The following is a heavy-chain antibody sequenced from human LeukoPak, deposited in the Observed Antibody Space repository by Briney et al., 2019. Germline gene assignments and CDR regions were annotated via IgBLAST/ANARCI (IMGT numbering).Heavy chain of an antibody. CDR1: GYSFTSYW. J-gene: IGHJ4*02. CDR2: IYPGDSDT. CDR3: ARYPNDHSNAGDY. Sequence: GESLKISCKGSGYSFTSYWIGWVRQMPGKGLEWMGIIYPGDSDTRYSPSFQGQVTISVDKSISTAYLQWSSLKASDSAMYYCARYPNDHSNAGDYWGRGTLATVSS. D-gene: IGHD4-11*01. V-gene: IGHV5-51*01.